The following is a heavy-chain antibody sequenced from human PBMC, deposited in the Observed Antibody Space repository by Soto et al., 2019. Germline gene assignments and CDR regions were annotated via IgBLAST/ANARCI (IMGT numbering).Heavy chain of an antibody. J-gene: IGHJ4*02. V-gene: IGHV3-30-3*01. CDR2: ISYDGSNK. CDR3: ARESLSQYRSSFDY. CDR1: GFTFSSYD. D-gene: IGHD6-6*01. Sequence: QVQLVESGGGVVQPGRSLRLSCAASGFTFSSYDMHWVRQAPGKGLEWVAVISYDGSNKYYADSVKGRFTISRDNSKNTLYLQMNSLRAEDTAVYYCARESLSQYRSSFDYWGQGTLVTVSS.